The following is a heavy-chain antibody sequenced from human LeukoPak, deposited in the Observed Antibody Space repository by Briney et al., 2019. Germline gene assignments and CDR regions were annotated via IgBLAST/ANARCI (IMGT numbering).Heavy chain of an antibody. V-gene: IGHV3-23*01. CDR3: ARVGSSSWYIDY. CDR1: GFTFSSYA. Sequence: GGSLRLSCAASGFTFSSYAMSRVRQAPGKGLEWVSAISGSGGSTYYADSVKGRFTISRDNSKNTLYLQMNSLRAEDTAVYYCARVGSSSWYIDYWGQGTLVTVSS. D-gene: IGHD6-13*01. CDR2: ISGSGGST. J-gene: IGHJ4*02.